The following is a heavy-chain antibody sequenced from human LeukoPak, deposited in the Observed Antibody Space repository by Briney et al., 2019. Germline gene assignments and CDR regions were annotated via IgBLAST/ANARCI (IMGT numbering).Heavy chain of an antibody. J-gene: IGHJ4*02. Sequence: GGSPRLSCAASGFTFSSYWMSWVRQAPGKGLEWVANIKEEGSEKYYVDSVKGRFTISRDNAKNSLYLQMNSLRAEDTAVYYCARHLGGSYTHYYDSSGYCGYWGQGTLVTVSS. CDR3: ARHLGGSYTHYYDSSGYCGY. CDR1: GFTFSSYW. V-gene: IGHV3-7*01. D-gene: IGHD3-22*01. CDR2: IKEEGSEK.